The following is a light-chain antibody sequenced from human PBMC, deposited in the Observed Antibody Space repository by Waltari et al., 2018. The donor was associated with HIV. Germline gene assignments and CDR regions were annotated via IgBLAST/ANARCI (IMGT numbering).Light chain of an antibody. Sequence: EIVMLQSPATLSVSPGERATPACRASQSVSSKLAWYQQKPGQAPRLLIYGASTRSTGIPGRFSGSESGTEFILTISSLQSEDCAVYYCQQYYKWPLTFGQGTRLEIK. CDR1: QSVSSK. J-gene: IGKJ5*01. CDR2: GAS. CDR3: QQYYKWPLT. V-gene: IGKV3D-15*01.